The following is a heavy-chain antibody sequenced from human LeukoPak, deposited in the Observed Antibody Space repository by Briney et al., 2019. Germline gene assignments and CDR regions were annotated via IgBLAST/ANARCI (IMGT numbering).Heavy chain of an antibody. CDR1: GFSFSSYE. V-gene: IGHV3-7*01. CDR2: IDQDGTDE. CDR3: ARTYPGIAKAGTFDY. Sequence: GGSLRLSCVVSGFSFSSYEMNWVRQAPGKGLEWVANIDQDGTDEYYVDSVKGRFTISRDNARNSLYLQMNSLRAEDTAVYYCARTYPGIAKAGTFDYWGQGTLVTVSS. D-gene: IGHD6-19*01. J-gene: IGHJ4*02.